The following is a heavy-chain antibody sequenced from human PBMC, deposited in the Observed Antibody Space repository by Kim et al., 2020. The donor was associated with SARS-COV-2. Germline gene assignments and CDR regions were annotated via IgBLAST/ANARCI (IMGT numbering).Heavy chain of an antibody. CDR2: ISAYNGNT. J-gene: IGHJ4*02. CDR3: ARDSFGLIAAALDYFDY. CDR1: GYTFTSYG. D-gene: IGHD6-13*01. V-gene: IGHV1-18*04. Sequence: ASVKVSCKASGYTFTSYGISWVRQAPGQGLEWMGWISAYNGNTNYAQKLQGRVTMTTDTSTSTAYMELRSLRSDDTAVYYCARDSFGLIAAALDYFDYWGQGTLVSVSS.